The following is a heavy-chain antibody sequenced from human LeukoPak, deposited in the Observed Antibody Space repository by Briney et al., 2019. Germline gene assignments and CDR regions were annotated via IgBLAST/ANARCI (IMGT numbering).Heavy chain of an antibody. CDR1: GGSFSGYY. Sequence: SETLSLTCAVYGGSFSGYYWSWIRQPPGKGLEWIGEINHSGSTNYNPSLKSRVAISVDTSKNQFSLKLSSVTAADTAVYYCARNLRYFDWDFDYWGQGTLVTVSS. J-gene: IGHJ4*02. D-gene: IGHD3-9*01. CDR2: INHSGST. CDR3: ARNLRYFDWDFDY. V-gene: IGHV4-34*01.